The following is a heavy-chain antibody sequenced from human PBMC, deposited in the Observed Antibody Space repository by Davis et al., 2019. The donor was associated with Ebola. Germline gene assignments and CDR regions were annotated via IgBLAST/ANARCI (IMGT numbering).Heavy chain of an antibody. CDR1: GGTFSSYA. D-gene: IGHD3-10*01. CDR2: ISGYNGNT. CDR3: ASGSGSSDY. Sequence: AASVKLSCKASGGTFSSYAISWVRQAPGQGLEWMGWISGYNGNTNYAQRFQGRVTMTTDTSTSTAYMELRSLTSDDTAVYYCASGSGSSDYWGQGTLVTVSS. J-gene: IGHJ4*02. V-gene: IGHV1-18*01.